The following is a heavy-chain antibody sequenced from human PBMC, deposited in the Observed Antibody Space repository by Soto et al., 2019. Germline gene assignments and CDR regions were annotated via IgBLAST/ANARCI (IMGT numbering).Heavy chain of an antibody. CDR2: INPNSGGT. J-gene: IGHJ4*02. V-gene: IGHV1-2*02. D-gene: IGHD3-10*01. Sequence: QVQLVQSGAEVKKPGASVKVSCKASGYTFTGYYMHWVRQAPGQGLEWMGWINPNSGGTNYAQKFQGRVTMTRDTSISTAYMELSRLRSDDTAVYYCARGVGGWSWGVVLDTPHDYWGQGTLVTVSS. CDR3: ARGVGGWSWGVVLDTPHDY. CDR1: GYTFTGYY.